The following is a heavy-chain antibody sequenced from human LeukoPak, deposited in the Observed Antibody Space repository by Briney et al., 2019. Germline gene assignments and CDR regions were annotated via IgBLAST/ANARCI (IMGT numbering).Heavy chain of an antibody. D-gene: IGHD5-18*01. V-gene: IGHV1-2*02. Sequence: ASVKVSCKSSVYTFTGYFMHWVRQPPGQGREWMGWINPNIGGTNHAQKFQGRVTMTRDTSISTAYMELSRLRSDDTAVYCCARGGIQLWFLVDYWGQGTLVTVS. CDR1: VYTFTGYF. J-gene: IGHJ4*02. CDR2: INPNIGGT. CDR3: ARGGIQLWFLVDY.